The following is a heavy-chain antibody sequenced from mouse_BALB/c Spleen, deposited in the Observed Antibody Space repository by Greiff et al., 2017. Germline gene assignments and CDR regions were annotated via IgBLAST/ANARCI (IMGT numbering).Heavy chain of an antibody. CDR2: INPSNGGT. CDR3: TRLRYYGPHYYAMDY. CDR1: GYTFTSYY. D-gene: IGHD1-2*01. J-gene: IGHJ4*01. Sequence: QVQLQQPGAELVKPGASVKLSCKASGYTFTSYYMYWVKQRPGQGLEWIGGINPSNGGTNFNEKFKSKATLTVDKSSSTAYMQLSSLTSEDSAVYYCTRLRYYGPHYYAMDYWGQGTSVTVSS. V-gene: IGHV1S81*02.